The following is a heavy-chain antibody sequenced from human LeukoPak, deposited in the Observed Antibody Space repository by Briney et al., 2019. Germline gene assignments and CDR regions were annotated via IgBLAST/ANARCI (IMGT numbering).Heavy chain of an antibody. D-gene: IGHD6-13*01. CDR1: GGTFSSYA. J-gene: IGHJ4*02. CDR3: AREVYSSSWYLSYFDY. CDR2: IIPILGIA. V-gene: IGHV1-69*04. Sequence: GASVKVSCKASGGTFSSYAISWVRQAPGQGLEWMGRIIPILGIANYAQKFQGRVTITADESTSTAYMELSSLRSEDTAVYYCAREVYSSSWYLSYFDYWGQGTLVTVSS.